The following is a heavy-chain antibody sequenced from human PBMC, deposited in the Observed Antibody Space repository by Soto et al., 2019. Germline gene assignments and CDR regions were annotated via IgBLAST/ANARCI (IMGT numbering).Heavy chain of an antibody. J-gene: IGHJ6*02. CDR2: IXTXXXT. D-gene: IGHD3-16*01. CDR1: GGSITSYY. Sequence: SETPSLTCTVSGGSITSYYWSWIRQPAGKGLXXIXXIXTXXXTXXXPSLKSRVTMSVDTSKNQFYLKLSSVTAADTAVYYCARWGDYGMDVWGQGTTVTVSS. CDR3: ARWGDYGMDV. V-gene: IGHV4-4*07.